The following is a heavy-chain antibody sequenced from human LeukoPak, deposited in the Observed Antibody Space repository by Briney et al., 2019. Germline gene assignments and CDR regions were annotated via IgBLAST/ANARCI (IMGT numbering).Heavy chain of an antibody. J-gene: IGHJ6*03. D-gene: IGHD5/OR15-5a*01. CDR2: INRSGST. CDR1: CGSFNGYY. V-gene: IGHV4-34*01. CDR3: ARGRSLRPYYFYYYLDV. Sequence: SETLSLTCAVCCGSFNGYYCTWIRQPPGKGLEWIGEINRSGSTNYNPSLKSRVSISVDTSKNQFFLNVSSVTAADTAVYYCARGRSLRPYYFYYYLDVWGNETTVTVS.